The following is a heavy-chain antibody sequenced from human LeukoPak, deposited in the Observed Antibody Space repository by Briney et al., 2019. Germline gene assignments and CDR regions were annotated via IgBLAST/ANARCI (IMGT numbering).Heavy chain of an antibody. J-gene: IGHJ4*02. CDR3: ARLPSRDGYKNPPDY. CDR2: IYYSGST. CDR1: GGSISSYY. Sequence: PSETLSLTCTVSGGSISSYYWSWIRQPPGKGLEWIGYIYYSGSTNYNPSLKSRVTISVDTSKNQLSLKLSSVTAADTAVYYCARLPSRDGYKNPPDYWGQGTLVTVSS. V-gene: IGHV4-59*08. D-gene: IGHD5-24*01.